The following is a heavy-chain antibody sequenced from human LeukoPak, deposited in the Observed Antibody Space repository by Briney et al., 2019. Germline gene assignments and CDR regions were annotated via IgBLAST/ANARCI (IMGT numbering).Heavy chain of an antibody. V-gene: IGHV3-30*02. D-gene: IGHD6-13*01. CDR2: IRYDGSNK. CDR3: ARAFSSPSTSYFDY. CDR1: GFTFSSYG. Sequence: GGSLRLSCAASGFTFSSYGMHWVRQAPGKGLEWVAFIRYDGSNKYYADSVKGRFTISRDNSKNTLYLQMNSLRAEDTAVYYCARAFSSPSTSYFDYWGQGTLVTVSS. J-gene: IGHJ4*02.